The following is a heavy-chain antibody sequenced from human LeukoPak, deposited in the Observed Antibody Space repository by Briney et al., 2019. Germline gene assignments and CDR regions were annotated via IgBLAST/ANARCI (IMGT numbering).Heavy chain of an antibody. J-gene: IGHJ4*02. D-gene: IGHD5-12*01. V-gene: IGHV1-18*01. CDR3: ASAYSGYPFDY. CDR2: ISAYNGNT. CDR1: GYTFTSYG. Sequence: ASVKVSCKASGYTFTSYGISWVRQAPGQGLEWMGWISAYNGNTNYAQKLQGRVTVTTDTSTSTAYMELRSLRSDDTAVYYCASAYSGYPFDYWGQGTLVTVSS.